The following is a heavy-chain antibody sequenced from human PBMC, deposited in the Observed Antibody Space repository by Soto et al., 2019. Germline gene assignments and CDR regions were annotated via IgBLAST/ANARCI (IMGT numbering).Heavy chain of an antibody. CDR2: IKQDGSEK. Sequence: PGGSLRLSWAASGFTCSSYAMSWVRQATGKGLEWVANIKQDGSEKYYVDSVKGRFTISRDNAKNSLYLQMNSLRAEDTAVYYCARVNRWQQYYLGDYYYYMDVWGKGTTVTVSS. CDR1: GFTCSSYA. D-gene: IGHD3-16*01. CDR3: ARVNRWQQYYLGDYYYYMDV. J-gene: IGHJ6*03. V-gene: IGHV3-7*01.